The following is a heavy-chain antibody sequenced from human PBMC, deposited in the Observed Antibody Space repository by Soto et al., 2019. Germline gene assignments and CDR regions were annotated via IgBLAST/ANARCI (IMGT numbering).Heavy chain of an antibody. V-gene: IGHV4-30-4*01. J-gene: IGHJ5*02. Sequence: QVQLQESGPGLVKPSQTLSLTCTVSGGSISSGDYYWSWIRQPPGKGLEWIGYIYYSGSTYYNPYLKSRVTIPVDTSKNQFSLKLSSVTAADTAVYYCARDARVRRGWFDPWGQGTLVTVSS. CDR2: IYYSGST. D-gene: IGHD3-16*01. CDR3: ARDARVRRGWFDP. CDR1: GGSISSGDYY.